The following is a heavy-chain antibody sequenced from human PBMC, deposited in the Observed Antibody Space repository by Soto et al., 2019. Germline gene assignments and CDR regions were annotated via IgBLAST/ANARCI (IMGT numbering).Heavy chain of an antibody. J-gene: IGHJ4*02. D-gene: IGHD1-7*01. Sequence: GGSLRLSCATSGLTFSNYAMSWVRQAPGGGLEWVSSMSGSSSTTYYADSVRGRFTISRDRSKNTLYLQMSSLRAEDTALYYCAKNQERELPRVIDFWGQGALVTVSS. CDR1: GLTFSNYA. CDR3: AKNQERELPRVIDF. V-gene: IGHV3-23*01. CDR2: MSGSSSTT.